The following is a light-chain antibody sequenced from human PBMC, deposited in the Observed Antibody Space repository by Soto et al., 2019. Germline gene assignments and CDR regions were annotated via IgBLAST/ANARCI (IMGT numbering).Light chain of an antibody. J-gene: IGKJ1*01. CDR1: QSVSSSY. V-gene: IGKV3-20*01. Sequence: EIVLTQSPGTLSLSPGERATLSCRASQSVSSSYLAWYQQKPGQAPRLLIYDASNRATGIPARFSGSGSGTDFTLTISSLEPEDFAVYYCQQYNSWPRTFGQGTKVDIK. CDR2: DAS. CDR3: QQYNSWPRT.